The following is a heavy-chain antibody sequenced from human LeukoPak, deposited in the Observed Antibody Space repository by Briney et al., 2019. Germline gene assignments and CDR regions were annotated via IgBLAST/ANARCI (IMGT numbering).Heavy chain of an antibody. D-gene: IGHD2-15*01. J-gene: IGHJ4*02. Sequence: GGSLRLSCVASGFTFSDYYMSWIRQAPGKGLEWISYISTSDSTIYYADSVKGRFTISRDNAKNSLYLQMNSLRAEDTAVYYCATYRSALRYCGGGNCSPDFDYWGQGTLVTVSS. CDR1: GFTFSDYY. V-gene: IGHV3-11*01. CDR2: ISTSDSTI. CDR3: ATYRSALRYCGGGNCSPDFDY.